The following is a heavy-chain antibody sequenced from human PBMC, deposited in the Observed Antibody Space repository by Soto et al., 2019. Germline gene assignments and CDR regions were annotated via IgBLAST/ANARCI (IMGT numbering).Heavy chain of an antibody. CDR2: IWYVGSNK. V-gene: IGHV3-33*01. CDR1: GFTFSSYG. Sequence: QVQLVESGGGVVQPGRSLRLSCAASGFTFSSYGMHWVRQAPGKGLEWVAVIWYVGSNKYYADSVKGRFIISRDNSKNTLYLQMNSLRAEDTAVYYCARDSTYYDYIWGSYRVGPGDYWGQGTLVTVSS. J-gene: IGHJ4*02. D-gene: IGHD3-16*02. CDR3: ARDSTYYDYIWGSYRVGPGDY.